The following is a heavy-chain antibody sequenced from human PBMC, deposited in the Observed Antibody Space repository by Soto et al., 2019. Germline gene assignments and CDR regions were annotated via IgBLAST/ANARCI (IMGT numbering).Heavy chain of an antibody. Sequence: EVQLVESGGGLVRPGGSLRLSCAASGFTFSDAWMSWVRQAPGKGLEWVGRIKSKTDGGTTDHAAPVKGRFTISRDDSKNTLYLQMNSLNTEDTGVYYCTTEGRSGYGRYWGQGTLVTVSS. CDR1: GFTFSDAW. D-gene: IGHD5-12*01. CDR3: TTEGRSGYGRY. V-gene: IGHV3-15*01. CDR2: IKSKTDGGTT. J-gene: IGHJ4*02.